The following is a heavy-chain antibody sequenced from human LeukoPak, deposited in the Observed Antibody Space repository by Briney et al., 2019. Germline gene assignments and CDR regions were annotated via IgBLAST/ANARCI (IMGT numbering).Heavy chain of an antibody. CDR2: ISYDATRQ. D-gene: IGHD3-10*01. J-gene: IGHJ4*02. V-gene: IGHV3-30*03. Sequence: GRSLRLSCAASGFTFSSYGLHWVRQAPGKGLEWVAVISYDATRQYYGDSVKGRFTISRDNSKNTLYLQTNSLRTEDTAVYYCARDLGSGTRGFDYWGQGTLVTVSS. CDR1: GFTFSSYG. CDR3: ARDLGSGTRGFDY.